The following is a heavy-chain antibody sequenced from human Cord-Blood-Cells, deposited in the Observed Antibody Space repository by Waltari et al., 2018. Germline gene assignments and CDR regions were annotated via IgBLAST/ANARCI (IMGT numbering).Heavy chain of an antibody. D-gene: IGHD3-3*01. CDR1: GGTFSSYA. J-gene: IGHJ6*02. CDR2: VSPIFGTA. V-gene: IGHV1-69*06. CDR3: ARREEDYDFWSGYYKYGMDV. Sequence: QVQLVQSGAEVKKPGSSVKVSCKASGGTFSSYAISWVRQAPGQGLEWMGGVSPIFGTANYAQKFQGRVTITADKSTSTAYMELSSLRSEDTAVYYCARREEDYDFWSGYYKYGMDVWGQGTTVTVSS.